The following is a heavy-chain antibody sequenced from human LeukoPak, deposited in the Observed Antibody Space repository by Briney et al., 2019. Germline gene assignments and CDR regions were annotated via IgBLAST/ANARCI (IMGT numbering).Heavy chain of an antibody. CDR2: INPVSGGT. CDR1: GYTFTGYF. J-gene: IGHJ6*02. Sequence: ASVKVSCKASGYTFTGYFMHWVRQAPGQGLEWMGWINPVSGGTNYAQRFQGRVTMTTDTSMSTGYMELSSLRSDDTAVYYCARGPGYDFWSGYYTPTYYYYGMDVWGQGTTVTVSS. D-gene: IGHD3-3*01. CDR3: ARGPGYDFWSGYYTPTYYYYGMDV. V-gene: IGHV1-2*02.